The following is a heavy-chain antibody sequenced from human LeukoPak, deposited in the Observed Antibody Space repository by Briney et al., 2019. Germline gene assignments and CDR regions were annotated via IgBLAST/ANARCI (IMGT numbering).Heavy chain of an antibody. Sequence: GGSLRLSCAASGFTFSNAWMNWVRQAPGKGLEWVSIITGTGGKYYGDSVKGRFVLSRDNFKNTVYMQMSSLRAEDTATYYCAKDYCRDGNCPFPFLDSWGQGTLVTVSS. CDR1: GFTFSNAW. V-gene: IGHV3-53*01. J-gene: IGHJ4*02. CDR2: ITGTGGK. CDR3: AKDYCRDGNCPFPFLDS. D-gene: IGHD2-15*01.